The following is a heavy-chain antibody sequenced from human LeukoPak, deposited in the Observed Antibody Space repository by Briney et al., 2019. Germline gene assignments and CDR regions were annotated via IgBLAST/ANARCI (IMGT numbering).Heavy chain of an antibody. CDR1: GFTFSNYA. CDR2: ISSNGGST. V-gene: IGHV3-64D*06. J-gene: IGHJ4*02. Sequence: GGSLRLSCSASGFTFSNYAMHWVRQAPGKGLEYVSAISSNGGSTYYADSVKGRFTISRDNSKNTLYLQMSSLRAEDTAVYYCVQSGSPAMATNAFDYWGQETLVTVSS. CDR3: VQSGSPAMATNAFDY. D-gene: IGHD5-24*01.